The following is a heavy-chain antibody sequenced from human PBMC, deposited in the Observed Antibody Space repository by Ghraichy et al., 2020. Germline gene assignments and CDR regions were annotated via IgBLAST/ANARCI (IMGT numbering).Heavy chain of an antibody. CDR1: GGTFSSYA. Sequence: SVKVSCKASGGTFSSYAISWVRQAPGQGLEWMGGIIPIFGTANYAQKFQGRVTITADKSTSTAYMELSSLRSEDTAVYYCARGLPRDYGDRDAFDIWGQGTMVTVSS. CDR3: ARGLPRDYGDRDAFDI. D-gene: IGHD4-17*01. CDR2: IIPIFGTA. J-gene: IGHJ3*02. V-gene: IGHV1-69*06.